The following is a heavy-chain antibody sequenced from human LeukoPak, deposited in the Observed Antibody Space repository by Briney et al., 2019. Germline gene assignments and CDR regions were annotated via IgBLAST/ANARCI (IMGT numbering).Heavy chain of an antibody. CDR2: IIPILGIA. D-gene: IGHD2-2*01. CDR3: ARSHSRAVPAANPLWGWFDP. J-gene: IGHJ5*02. Sequence: ASVTVSFTASGGTFNSDTISWVRQAPGQALEWMGRIIPILGIANYAQKFQGRVTITADKSTSTAYMELSSLRSEDTAVYYCARSHSRAVPAANPLWGWFDPWGQGTLVTVSS. CDR1: GGTFNSDT. V-gene: IGHV1-69*02.